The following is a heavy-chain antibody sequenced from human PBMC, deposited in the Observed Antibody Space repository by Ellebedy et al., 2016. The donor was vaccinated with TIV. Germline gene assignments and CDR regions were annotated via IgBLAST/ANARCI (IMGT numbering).Heavy chain of an antibody. Sequence: ASVKVSCKASGYTFTSYYMHWVRQAPGQGLEWMGIINPSGGSTRYAQKLQGRVTMTRDTSTSTVYMEVSSLRSEDTAVYYCARDLRSTASSGYYRPGYYYYGMDVWGQGTTVTVSS. CDR1: GYTFTSYY. V-gene: IGHV1-46*01. CDR2: INPSGGST. CDR3: ARDLRSTASSGYYRPGYYYYGMDV. D-gene: IGHD3-22*01. J-gene: IGHJ6*02.